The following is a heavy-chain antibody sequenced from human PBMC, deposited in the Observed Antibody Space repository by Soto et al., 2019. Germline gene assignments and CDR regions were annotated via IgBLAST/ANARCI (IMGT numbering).Heavy chain of an antibody. V-gene: IGHV4-59*12. CDR2: IYHSGST. Sequence: PSETLSLTCTVSGGSISSYYWSWIRQPPGKGLEWIGYIYHSGSTYYNPSLKSRVTISVDRSKNQFSLKLSSVTAADTAVYYCASSYCSGGSCYTYYFDYWGQGTLVTVSS. D-gene: IGHD2-15*01. CDR3: ASSYCSGGSCYTYYFDY. CDR1: GGSISSYY. J-gene: IGHJ4*02.